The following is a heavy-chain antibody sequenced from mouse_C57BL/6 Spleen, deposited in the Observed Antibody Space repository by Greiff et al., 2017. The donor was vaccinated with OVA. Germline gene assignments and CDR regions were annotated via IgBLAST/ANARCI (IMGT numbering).Heavy chain of an antibody. J-gene: IGHJ3*01. CDR3: ARLYDYDGGAWFAY. V-gene: IGHV1-26*01. CDR2: INPNNGGT. CDR1: GYTFTDYY. D-gene: IGHD2-4*01. Sequence: VQLQQSGPELVKPGASVKISCKASGYTFTDYYMNWVKQSHGKSLEWIGDINPNNGGTSYNQKFKGKATLTVDKSSSTAYMELRSLTSEDSAVYYCARLYDYDGGAWFAYWGQGTLVTVSA.